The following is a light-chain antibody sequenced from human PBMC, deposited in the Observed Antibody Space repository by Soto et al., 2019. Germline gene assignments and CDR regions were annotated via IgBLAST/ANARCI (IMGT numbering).Light chain of an antibody. V-gene: IGKV3D-20*02. CDR2: DAY. J-gene: IGKJ5*01. Sequence: EIVSTQSPDTLSLSPGERATLFCRASHSLSIGSLAWYQQKPGQAPRLLIYDAYNRATGIPPRFSGSGSGTDFTLTISSLEPEDSAVYYCQQRHMWPITFGQGTRREIK. CDR1: HSLSIGS. CDR3: QQRHMWPIT.